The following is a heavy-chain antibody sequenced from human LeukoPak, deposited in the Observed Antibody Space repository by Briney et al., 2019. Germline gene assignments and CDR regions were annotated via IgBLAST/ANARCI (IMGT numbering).Heavy chain of an antibody. D-gene: IGHD3-3*01. CDR1: GFTFSSYW. J-gene: IGHJ6*02. V-gene: IGHV3-7*01. Sequence: GGSLRLSCAASGFTFSSYWMSWVRQAPGKGLGWVANIKQDGSEKYYVDSVKGRFTISRDNAKNSLYLQMNSLRAEDTAVYYCASTLVYDFWSGYFFDYGMDVWGQGTTVTVSS. CDR3: ASTLVYDFWSGYFFDYGMDV. CDR2: IKQDGSEK.